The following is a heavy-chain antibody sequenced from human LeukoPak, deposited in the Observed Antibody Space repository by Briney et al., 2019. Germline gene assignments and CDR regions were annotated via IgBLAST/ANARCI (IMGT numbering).Heavy chain of an antibody. V-gene: IGHV1-69*04. Sequence: GASVKVSCKASGGTFSSYAISWVRQAPGQGLEWMGRIIPILGIANYAQKFQGRVTITADKSTSTAYMELSSLRSEDTAVYYCRTVVTASPQDAFDIWGQGTMVTVSS. D-gene: IGHD2-21*02. CDR3: RTVVTASPQDAFDI. CDR1: GGTFSSYA. J-gene: IGHJ3*02. CDR2: IIPILGIA.